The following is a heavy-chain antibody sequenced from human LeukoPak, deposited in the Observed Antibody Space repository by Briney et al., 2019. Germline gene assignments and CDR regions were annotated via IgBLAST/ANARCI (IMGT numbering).Heavy chain of an antibody. J-gene: IGHJ4*02. CDR3: ARVRDAYNYFHY. D-gene: IGHD2-2*01. CDR1: GFTFSYHW. Sequence: GGSLRLSCAASGFTFSYHWMTWVRQAPGKGLEWVSYISGSGDSIYYADSVKGRFTMSRDNAKNSLYLQMNSLRAEDTAVYYCARVRDAYNYFHYWGQGTLVTVSS. V-gene: IGHV3-48*01. CDR2: ISGSGDSI.